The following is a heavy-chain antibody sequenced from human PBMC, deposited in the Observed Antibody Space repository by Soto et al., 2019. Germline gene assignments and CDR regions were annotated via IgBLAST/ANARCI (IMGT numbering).Heavy chain of an antibody. CDR1: GFTFSSYA. J-gene: IGHJ4*02. CDR3: ARQGYYYDSSGYYGIDY. CDR2: ISGSGGST. D-gene: IGHD3-22*01. V-gene: IGHV3-23*01. Sequence: EVQLLESGGGLVQPGGSLRLSCAASGFTFSSYAMSWVRQAPGKGLEWVSAISGSGGSTYYADSVKGRFTISRDNSKNTLYPQMNSLRAEDTAVYYCARQGYYYDSSGYYGIDYWGQGTLVTVSA.